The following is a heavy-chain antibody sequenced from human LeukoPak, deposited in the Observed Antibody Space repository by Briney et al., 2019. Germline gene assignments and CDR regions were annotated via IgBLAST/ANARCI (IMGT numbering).Heavy chain of an antibody. CDR3: SRGRYQLLGPNDG. J-gene: IGHJ4*02. Sequence: GGSLRLSCEASGFSLSDYGMSWGRQAPGKGLEWVSYITNISDKFYADFVKRRFTVSKDNEKTLVFLHMNSMRHEDTAVYYCSRGRYQLLGPNDGWGQGSLVTVSS. D-gene: IGHD2-2*01. CDR2: ITNISDK. V-gene: IGHV3-69-1*01. CDR1: GFSLSDYG.